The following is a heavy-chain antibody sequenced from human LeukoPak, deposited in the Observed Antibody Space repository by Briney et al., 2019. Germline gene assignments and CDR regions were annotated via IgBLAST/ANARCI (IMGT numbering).Heavy chain of an antibody. Sequence: GGTLRLSCAASEFTFSNYAMSWVRQAPGKGLEWVSTISHSGDSTYYADSVKGRFTISRDNSKNTLYLQMNSLRGEDAAVYYCAKDDAWGRYKDWGQGTLVTVSS. CDR1: EFTFSNYA. CDR3: AKDDAWGRYKD. CDR2: ISHSGDST. D-gene: IGHD3-16*01. J-gene: IGHJ1*01. V-gene: IGHV3-23*01.